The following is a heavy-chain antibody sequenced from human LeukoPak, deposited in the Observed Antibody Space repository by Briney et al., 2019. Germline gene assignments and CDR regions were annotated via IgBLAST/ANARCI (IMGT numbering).Heavy chain of an antibody. CDR2: IGAYNGNT. V-gene: IGHV1-18*01. D-gene: IGHD2-2*01. CDR1: GGTFSSYG. CDR3: ARAVVPAAENAFDI. Sequence: ASVKVSCKASGGTFSSYGISWVRQAPGQGLEWMGWIGAYNGNTNYAQKLQGRVTMTTDTSTSTAYMELSSLRSEDTAVYYCARAVVPAAENAFDIWGQGTMVTVSS. J-gene: IGHJ3*02.